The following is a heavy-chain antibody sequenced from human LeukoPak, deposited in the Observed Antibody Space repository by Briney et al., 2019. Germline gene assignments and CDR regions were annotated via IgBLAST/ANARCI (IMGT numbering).Heavy chain of an antibody. CDR3: ARVEEMVTRRRYYYDYYMDV. CDR2: INHSVST. Sequence: LETLSLSCAVSGGSFSGYYWSWIRQPPGKGLEWIGEINHSVSTNYNPSLKSRVTISVDTTKNHFSLKQSSVTAADTAVYYCARVEEMVTRRRYYYDYYMDVWGKGTTVTVSS. D-gene: IGHD4-23*01. V-gene: IGHV4-34*01. J-gene: IGHJ6*03. CDR1: GGSFSGYY.